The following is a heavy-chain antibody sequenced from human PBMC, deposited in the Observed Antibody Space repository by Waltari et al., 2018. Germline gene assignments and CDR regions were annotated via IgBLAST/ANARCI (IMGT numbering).Heavy chain of an antibody. CDR3: ARLRYRGYYFDY. Sequence: QVQLQQWGAGLLKPSETLSLTCAVYGGSFSGYYWSWLRQPPGKGLEWIGEINHSGRTNYNPSLNGRVTISVNPSKNQFSLKLRSVNAAETAVYFCARLRYRGYYFDYWGQGTLVTVSS. CDR2: INHSGRT. CDR1: GGSFSGYY. J-gene: IGHJ4*02. V-gene: IGHV4-34*01. D-gene: IGHD1-1*01.